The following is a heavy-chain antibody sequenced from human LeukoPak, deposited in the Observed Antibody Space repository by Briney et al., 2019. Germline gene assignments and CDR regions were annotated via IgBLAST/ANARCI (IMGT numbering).Heavy chain of an antibody. CDR1: GFTFNSYS. CDR3: AAPGYGSGWNPLDF. V-gene: IGHV3-48*02. Sequence: GGSLRLSCAASGFTFNSYSMNWFRQAPGKGLEWVSYISSSSSTIYYADNVKGRFTISRDNAKNSLYLQMNSLTDEDTAVYYCAAPGYGSGWNPLDFWGQGTLVTVSS. CDR2: ISSSSSTI. J-gene: IGHJ4*02. D-gene: IGHD6-19*01.